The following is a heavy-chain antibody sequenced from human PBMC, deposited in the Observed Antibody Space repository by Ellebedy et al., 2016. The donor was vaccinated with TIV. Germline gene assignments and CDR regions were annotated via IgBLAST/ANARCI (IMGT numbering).Heavy chain of an antibody. V-gene: IGHV3-23*01. Sequence: GESLKISCAASGFIFSNFAIGWVRQSSGQGREGVSGLYGSGRGIFYSDSVKGRFTISRDNPKNTLYLQMNSLRAEETGIYYCVKDQIAGDGRWVFDLWGQGTMVTVSS. D-gene: IGHD5-24*01. CDR3: VKDQIAGDGRWVFDL. J-gene: IGHJ3*01. CDR1: GFIFSNFA. CDR2: LYGSGRGI.